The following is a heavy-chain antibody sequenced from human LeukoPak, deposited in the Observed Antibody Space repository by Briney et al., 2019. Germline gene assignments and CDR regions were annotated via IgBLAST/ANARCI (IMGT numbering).Heavy chain of an antibody. CDR2: ISYDGSNK. D-gene: IGHD1-26*01. Sequence: PGRSLRLSCAASGFTFSSYAMHWVRQAPGKGLEWVAVISYDGSNKYYADSVKGRFTISRDNSKNTLYLQMNSLRAEDTAVYYCAGETRGYFDYWGQGTLVNVSS. J-gene: IGHJ4*02. V-gene: IGHV3-30*04. CDR3: AGETRGYFDY. CDR1: GFTFSSYA.